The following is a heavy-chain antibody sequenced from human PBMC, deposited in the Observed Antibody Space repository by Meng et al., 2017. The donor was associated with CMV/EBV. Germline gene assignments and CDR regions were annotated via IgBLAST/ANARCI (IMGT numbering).Heavy chain of an antibody. CDR3: ARDGPNGIGVAGGDI. CDR2: INSDWSST. V-gene: IGHV3-74*01. D-gene: IGHD6-19*01. CDR1: GFNFSSYW. Sequence: GESLKIPCAASGFNFSSYWMHWVRQAPGKGVVWVSGINSDWSSTSYADCVKGRFTLSRDNAKNTLYLPMNRPRAEDTAVYYCARDGPNGIGVAGGDIWGQGTMVTVSS. J-gene: IGHJ3*02.